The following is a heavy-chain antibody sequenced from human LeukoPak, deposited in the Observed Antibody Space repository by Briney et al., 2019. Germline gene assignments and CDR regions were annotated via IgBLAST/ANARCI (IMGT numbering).Heavy chain of an antibody. J-gene: IGHJ3*02. CDR1: GFTFSSYS. V-gene: IGHV3-48*01. CDR2: ISSSSSTI. CDR3: ARAYYDSSGYYPSAFDI. D-gene: IGHD3-22*01. Sequence: VGSLRLSCAASGFTFSSYSMNWVRQAPGKGLEWVSYISSSSSTIYYADSVKGRFTISRDNAKNSLYLQMNSLRAKDTAVYYCARAYYDSSGYYPSAFDIWGQGTMVTVSS.